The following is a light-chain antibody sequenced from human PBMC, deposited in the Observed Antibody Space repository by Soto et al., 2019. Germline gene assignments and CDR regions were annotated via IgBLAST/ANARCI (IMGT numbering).Light chain of an antibody. CDR2: DAS. CDR1: QSVSSY. Sequence: EIVLTQSPATLSLSPGETATLSCRASQSVSSYLAWYQQKPGQAPRLLIYDASNRATGIPARFSGSGSGTDFTLTISSLEPEDFAVYYCQQRSNWPPYPFGQGTKLEIK. J-gene: IGKJ2*01. V-gene: IGKV3-11*01. CDR3: QQRSNWPPYP.